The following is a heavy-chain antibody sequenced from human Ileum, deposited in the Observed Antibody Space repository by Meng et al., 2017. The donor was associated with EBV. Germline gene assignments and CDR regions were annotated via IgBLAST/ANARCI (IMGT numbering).Heavy chain of an antibody. D-gene: IGHD2-8*02. CDR1: GNTFTNNA. Sequence: QAGAEVKKPGALKKVAGKVSGNTFTNNAIHWVSQAHGQGHEWRGWINPRNGNTEYSQKFQDRVTITRNTSASTAYMELSSLTSEDMAVYFGAVEVIFGGVPFDDWGQGTLVTVSS. J-gene: IGHJ4*02. CDR3: AVEVIFGGVPFDD. V-gene: IGHV1-3*01. CDR2: INPRNGNT.